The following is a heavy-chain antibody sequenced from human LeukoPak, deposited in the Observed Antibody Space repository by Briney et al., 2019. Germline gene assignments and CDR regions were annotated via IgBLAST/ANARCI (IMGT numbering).Heavy chain of an antibody. J-gene: IGHJ4*02. CDR1: GFTFRNEW. CDR2: INQDGSEK. Sequence: GGSLRLSCAASGFTFRNEWMSWVRQAPGKGLEWVANINQDGSEKNYVDSVQGRFTISRDSSENTLYLQMNSLRAGDTAIYYCTKDEGWEHHYWGQGTLVTVSS. CDR3: TKDEGWEHHY. D-gene: IGHD1/OR15-1a*01. V-gene: IGHV3-7*01.